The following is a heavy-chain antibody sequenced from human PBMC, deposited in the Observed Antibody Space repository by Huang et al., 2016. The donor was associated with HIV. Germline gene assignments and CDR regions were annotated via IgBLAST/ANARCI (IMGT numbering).Heavy chain of an antibody. CDR3: ATKTAGMDI. CDR2: IKQDESEK. V-gene: IGHV3-7*01. J-gene: IGHJ6*02. CDR1: TFTFGAYW. Sequence: VESGGRSVQPGGSIKLSCVGSTFTFGAYWMSWVRQAPGKGLEWVANIKQDESEKYYVGSVKGRFNISRDNARKVLFLEMDDLRVEDTAIYFCATKTAGMDIWGQGTTVTVSS. D-gene: IGHD1-7*01.